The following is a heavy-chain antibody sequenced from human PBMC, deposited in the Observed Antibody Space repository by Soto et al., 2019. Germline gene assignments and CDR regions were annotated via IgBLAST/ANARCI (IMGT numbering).Heavy chain of an antibody. CDR3: ARSPRYDFWSGYYFPPYYYYGMDV. CDR2: ISYDGSNK. Sequence: PGGSLRLSCAASGFTFSSYAMHWVRQAPGKGLEWVAVISYDGSNKYYADSVKGRFTISRDNSKNTLYLQMNSLRAEDTAVYYCARSPRYDFWSGYYFPPYYYYGMDVWGQGTTVTVSS. D-gene: IGHD3-3*01. CDR1: GFTFSSYA. J-gene: IGHJ6*02. V-gene: IGHV3-30-3*01.